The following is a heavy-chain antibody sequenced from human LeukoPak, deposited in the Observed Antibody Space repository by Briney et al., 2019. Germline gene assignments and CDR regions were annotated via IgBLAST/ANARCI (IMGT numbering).Heavy chain of an antibody. D-gene: IGHD1-26*01. Sequence: SETLSLTCAVYGGSFSGYYWSWIRQPPGKGLEWIGEINHSGSTNYNPSLKSRVTISVDTSKNQFSLELSSVTAADTAVYYCARAVGATGTAFDIWGQGTMVTVSS. CDR2: INHSGST. J-gene: IGHJ3*02. CDR3: ARAVGATGTAFDI. CDR1: GGSFSGYY. V-gene: IGHV4-34*01.